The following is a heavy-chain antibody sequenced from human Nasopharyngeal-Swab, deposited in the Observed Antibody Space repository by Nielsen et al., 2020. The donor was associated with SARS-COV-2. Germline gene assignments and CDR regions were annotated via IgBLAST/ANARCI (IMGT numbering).Heavy chain of an antibody. CDR1: GGSISSRDYY. V-gene: IGHV4-30-4*01. CDR3: ARAKKYGGTWEHTDY. Sequence: SETLSLTCTVSGGSISSRDYYWSWIRQPPGKGLEWIGCIYYSGYTNSNPSLMSRVTISLDTSQNQFSLKLISVTAADTAVYYCARAKKYGGTWEHTDYWGQGTLVTVSS. J-gene: IGHJ4*02. D-gene: IGHD1-26*01. CDR2: IYYSGYT.